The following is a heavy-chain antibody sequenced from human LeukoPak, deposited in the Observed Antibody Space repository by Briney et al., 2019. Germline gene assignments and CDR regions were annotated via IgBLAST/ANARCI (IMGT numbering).Heavy chain of an antibody. CDR2: MYYSGST. D-gene: IGHD6-13*01. J-gene: IGHJ4*02. V-gene: IGHV4-39*01. Sequence: SETLSLTCTVSGGSITTSSYDWGWIRQPPGKGLEWIESMYYSGSTNYNPSLESRVTISVDTSENQFSLKLSSVTAADTAVYYCARRRRYSSTWYPFDYWGQGTLVTVSS. CDR3: ARRRRYSSTWYPFDY. CDR1: GGSITTSSYD.